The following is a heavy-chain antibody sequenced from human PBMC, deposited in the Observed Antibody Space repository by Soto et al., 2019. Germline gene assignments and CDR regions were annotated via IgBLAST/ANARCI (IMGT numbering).Heavy chain of an antibody. CDR1: GGSISSYY. CDR2: IYYSGST. V-gene: IGHV4-59*08. CDR3: ARGSSRYFDWLFAPWWFDP. Sequence: PSETLSLTCTVSGGSISSYYWGWIRQPPGKGLEWIGYIYYSGSTNYNPSLKSRVTISVDTSKNQFSLKLSSVTAADTAVYYCARGSSRYFDWLFAPWWFDPWGQGTLVTVSS. J-gene: IGHJ5*02. D-gene: IGHD3-9*01.